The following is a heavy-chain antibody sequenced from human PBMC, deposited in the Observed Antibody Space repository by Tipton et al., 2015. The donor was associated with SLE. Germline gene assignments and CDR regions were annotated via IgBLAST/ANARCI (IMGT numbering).Heavy chain of an antibody. CDR3: AGEEVEGLDS. Sequence: SLRLSCAASGVTLSDFVMSWVRQAPGKGLEWVSAISGSGDTTYYADSVKGRFTISRDNSKNTLYLQMSSLRAEDTAVCYWAGEEVEGLDSGGQGALVTVSS. J-gene: IGHJ4*02. CDR1: GVTLSDFV. CDR2: ISGSGDTT. D-gene: IGHD3/OR15-3a*01. V-gene: IGHV3-23*01.